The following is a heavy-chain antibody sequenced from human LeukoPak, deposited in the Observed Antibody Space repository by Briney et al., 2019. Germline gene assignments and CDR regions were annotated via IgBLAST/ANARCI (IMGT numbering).Heavy chain of an antibody. J-gene: IGHJ4*02. V-gene: IGHV4-59*01. CDR1: GGSIGSYY. Sequence: SETLSLTCTVSGGSIGSYYWSWIRQPPGKGLEWIGYIYYSGSTNYNPSLKSRVTISVDTSKNQFSLKLSSVTAADTAVYYCAREEREALDYWGQGTLVTVSS. CDR3: AREEREALDY. CDR2: IYYSGST.